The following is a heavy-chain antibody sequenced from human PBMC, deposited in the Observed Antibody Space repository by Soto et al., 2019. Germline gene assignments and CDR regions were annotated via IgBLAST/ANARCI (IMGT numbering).Heavy chain of an antibody. Sequence: PGGSLRLSCAASGFTFSTYAMTWVRQAPEKGLEWVSTISGSGATTYYADSVKGRFTISRDNSKNTLYLQMNSLSAADTAVYFCAKHLMATVTKGALDYWGQGTLVTVSS. CDR2: ISGSGATT. CDR1: GFTFSTYA. CDR3: AKHLMATVTKGALDY. V-gene: IGHV3-23*01. J-gene: IGHJ4*02. D-gene: IGHD4-17*01.